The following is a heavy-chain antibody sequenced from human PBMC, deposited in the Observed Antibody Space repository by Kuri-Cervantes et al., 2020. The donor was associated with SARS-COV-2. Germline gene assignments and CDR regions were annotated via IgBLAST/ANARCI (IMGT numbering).Heavy chain of an antibody. CDR2: IIPILGTA. CDR1: GGTFSSYA. J-gene: IGHJ5*02. V-gene: IGHV1-69*04. CDR3: ARSPDLWWFDP. Sequence: SVKVSCKAPGGTFSSYAISWVRQAPGQGLEWMGRIIPILGTANYAQKFQGRVTITADKSTSTAYMELSSLRSEDTAVYYCARSPDLWWFDPWGQGTLVTVSS. D-gene: IGHD3-3*01.